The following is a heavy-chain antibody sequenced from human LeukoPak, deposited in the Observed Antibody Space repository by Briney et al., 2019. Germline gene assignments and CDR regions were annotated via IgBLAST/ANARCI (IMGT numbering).Heavy chain of an antibody. J-gene: IGHJ5*02. CDR2: IYTSGST. V-gene: IGHV4-4*07. CDR3: ARDLGGYTSGNWFDP. Sequence: PSETLSLTCSVSGGSISSYYWSWIRQPAGKGLEWIGRIYTSGSTNYNPSLKSRVTISIDTSKNQFSLKLSSVTAADTAVYYCARDLGGYTSGNWFDPWGQGTLVTVSS. D-gene: IGHD2-15*01. CDR1: GGSISSYY.